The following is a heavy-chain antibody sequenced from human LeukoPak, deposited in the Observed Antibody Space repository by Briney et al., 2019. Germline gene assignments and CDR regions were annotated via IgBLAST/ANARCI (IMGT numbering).Heavy chain of an antibody. J-gene: IGHJ4*02. D-gene: IGHD5-18*01. Sequence: GGCGRLSRAPSGFTFLSHGMRWVRQAPGGGRGWGAGISDSDSSTYYADSVKGRFTISRDNSKNTLYLQMNNLRAADTAVYFCARVLRGFTYGKFDYWGPGTLVTVSS. V-gene: IGHV3-23*01. CDR2: ISDSDSST. CDR1: GFTFLSHG. CDR3: ARVLRGFTYGKFDY.